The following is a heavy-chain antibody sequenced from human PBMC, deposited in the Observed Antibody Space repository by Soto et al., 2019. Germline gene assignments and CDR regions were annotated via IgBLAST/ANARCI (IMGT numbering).Heavy chain of an antibody. CDR1: GFTFSSYS. V-gene: IGHV3-48*02. CDR3: ARESRFLEWLSLNWFDP. D-gene: IGHD3-3*01. J-gene: IGHJ5*02. CDR2: ISSSSSTI. Sequence: SLTLSCAAAGFTFSSYSMNWVRQAPGKVLEWVSYISSSSSTIYYADSVKGRFTISRDNAKNSLYLQMNSLRDEDTAVYYCARESRFLEWLSLNWFDPWGQGTLVTVSS.